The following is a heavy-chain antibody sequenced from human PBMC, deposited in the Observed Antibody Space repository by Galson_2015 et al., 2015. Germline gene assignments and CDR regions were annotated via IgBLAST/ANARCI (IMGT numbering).Heavy chain of an antibody. CDR1: GFTFSSYA. V-gene: IGHV3-23*01. D-gene: IGHD6-13*01. CDR2: ISGSGGST. J-gene: IGHJ3*02. CDR3: AKDRVIELRYSSSGSAFDI. Sequence: SLRLSCAASGFTFSSYAMSWVRQAPGKGLEWVSAISGSGGSTYYADSVKGRFTISRDNSKNTLYLQMNSLRAEDTAVYYCAKDRVIELRYSSSGSAFDIWGQGTMVTVSS.